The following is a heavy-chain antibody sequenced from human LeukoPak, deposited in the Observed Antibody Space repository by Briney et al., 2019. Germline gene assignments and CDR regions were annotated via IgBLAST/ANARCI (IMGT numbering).Heavy chain of an antibody. D-gene: IGHD3-22*01. Sequence: NPSETLSLTCTVSGGSISNYYWSWIRQPAGKGLEWIGLIYARGNTNYNPSLKSRVTMSIDTSKNQFSLKLTSVTAADTAVYYCARTPIYYFDNSGYYDWGQGTLVTVSS. CDR2: IYARGNT. CDR1: GGSISNYY. V-gene: IGHV4-4*07. J-gene: IGHJ4*02. CDR3: ARTPIYYFDNSGYYD.